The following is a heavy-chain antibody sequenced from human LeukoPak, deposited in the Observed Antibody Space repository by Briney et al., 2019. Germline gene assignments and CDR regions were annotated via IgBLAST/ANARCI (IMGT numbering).Heavy chain of an antibody. J-gene: IGHJ4*02. CDR3: AKDNHYYDSGTYYYYFDY. CDR2: IKQEGNEK. V-gene: IGHV3-7*01. D-gene: IGHD3-22*01. Sequence: PGGSLRLSCAASGFTFSGYWMSWVRQAPGKGPEWVANIKQEGNEKHYVDSVKGRFTISRDNAKNSLYLQMNSLRVEDTAVYYCAKDNHYYDSGTYYYYFDYWGQGTLVTVSS. CDR1: GFTFSGYW.